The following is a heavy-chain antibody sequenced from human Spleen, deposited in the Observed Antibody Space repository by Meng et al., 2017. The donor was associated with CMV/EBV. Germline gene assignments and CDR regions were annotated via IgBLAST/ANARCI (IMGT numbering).Heavy chain of an antibody. D-gene: IGHD3-22*01. J-gene: IGHJ6*02. CDR1: GFTFNSYA. CDR2: ISGGGGNT. V-gene: IGHV3-23*01. Sequence: GESLKISCEGSGFTFNSYAMSWVRQAPGKGLEWVSGISGGGGNTYYADSVKGRFTISRDNSKNTLYLQMNSLRAEDTAMYYSARVFLKGGYMDVWGQGTTVTVSS. CDR3: ARVFLKGGYMDV.